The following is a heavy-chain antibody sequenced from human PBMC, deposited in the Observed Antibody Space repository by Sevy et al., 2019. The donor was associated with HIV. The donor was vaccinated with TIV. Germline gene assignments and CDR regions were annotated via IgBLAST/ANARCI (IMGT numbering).Heavy chain of an antibody. V-gene: IGHV3-48*01. CDR2: IDSRSFNI. D-gene: IGHD5-12*01. CDR1: GFTFSSYN. CDR3: AREGGYTDQGMDV. Sequence: GGSLRLSCSASGFTFSSYNMNWVRQAPGKGLEWLLYIDSRSFNIYYADSVKGRFTVSRDNAKNSLYVQMNSLRGEDTAIYYCAREGGYTDQGMDVWGQGTTVTVSS. J-gene: IGHJ6*02.